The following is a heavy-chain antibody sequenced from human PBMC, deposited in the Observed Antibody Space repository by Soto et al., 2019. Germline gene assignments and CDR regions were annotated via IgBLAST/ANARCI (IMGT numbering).Heavy chain of an antibody. CDR2: ISGSGGST. D-gene: IGHD5-18*01. CDR1: GFTFSSYA. J-gene: IGHJ6*02. CDR3: AKVMDTAMVGPDYYYYGMDV. V-gene: IGHV3-23*01. Sequence: EVQLLESGGGLVQPGGSLRLSCAASGFTFSSYAMSWVRQAPGKGLEWVSAISGSGGSTYYADSVKGRFTISRDNSKNTLYLQMNCLRDEDTAVDYCAKVMDTAMVGPDYYYYGMDVWGQGTTVTVSS.